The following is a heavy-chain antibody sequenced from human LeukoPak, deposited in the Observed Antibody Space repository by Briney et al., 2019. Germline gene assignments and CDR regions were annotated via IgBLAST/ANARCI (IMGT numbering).Heavy chain of an antibody. V-gene: IGHV4-59*12. Sequence: PSETLSLTCTVSGGSISSYYWSWIRQPPGKGLEWIGYIYYSGSTNYNPSLKSRVTMSVDTSKNQFSLKLSSVTAADTAVYYCARERYDSSGYFPIHYFDYWGQGTLVTVSS. CDR1: GGSISSYY. CDR2: IYYSGST. J-gene: IGHJ4*02. D-gene: IGHD3-22*01. CDR3: ARERYDSSGYFPIHYFDY.